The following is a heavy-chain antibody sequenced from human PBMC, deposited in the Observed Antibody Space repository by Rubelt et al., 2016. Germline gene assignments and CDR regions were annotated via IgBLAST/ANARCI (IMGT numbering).Heavy chain of an antibody. CDR3: ARENDYYYYMDV. V-gene: IGHV4-61*01. J-gene: IGHJ6*03. CDR1: GGSVSSGSYY. CDR2: IYYSGST. Sequence: QVQLQESGPGLVKPSETLSLTCTVSGGSVSSGSYYWSWIRQPPGKGLEWIGYIYYSGSTNYNPSLKSRVTISVATSKNQFSLKVSSVTAADTAVYYCARENDYYYYMDVWGKGTTVTVSS.